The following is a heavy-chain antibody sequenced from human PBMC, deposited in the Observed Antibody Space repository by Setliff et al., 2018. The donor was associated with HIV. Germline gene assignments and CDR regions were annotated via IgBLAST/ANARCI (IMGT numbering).Heavy chain of an antibody. CDR3: ASPAYYDYVWGSYRPYYFDY. V-gene: IGHV1-18*01. J-gene: IGHJ4*02. CDR1: GYTFTSYG. CDR2: ISAYNGNT. D-gene: IGHD3-16*02. Sequence: ASVKVSCKASGYTFTSYGISWVRQAPGQGLEWMGWISAYNGNTNYAQKLQGRVTMTTDTSTSTAYMELRSLRSEDTAVYYCASPAYYDYVWGSYRPYYFDYWGQGTLVTVSS.